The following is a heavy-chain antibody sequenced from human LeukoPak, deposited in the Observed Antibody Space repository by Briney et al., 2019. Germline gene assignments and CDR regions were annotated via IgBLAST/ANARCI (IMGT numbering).Heavy chain of an antibody. D-gene: IGHD5-18*01. CDR1: GYTLTELS. CDR3: ATTDTAMSFDY. V-gene: IGHV1-24*01. J-gene: IGHJ4*02. CDR2: FDPEDGET. Sequence: ASVKVSCKVSGYTLTELSMHWVRQAPGKGLEWMGGFDPEDGETIYAQKFQGRVTMTEATSTDTAYMELSSLRSEDTAVYYCATTDTAMSFDYWGQGTLVTVSS.